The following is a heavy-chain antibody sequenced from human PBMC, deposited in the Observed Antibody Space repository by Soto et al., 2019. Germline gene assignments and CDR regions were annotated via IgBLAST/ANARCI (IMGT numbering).Heavy chain of an antibody. CDR2: IYHSGST. Sequence: QVQLQESGPGLVKPSETLSLTCAVYGGSISSNKWWSWFRQPPGKGLEGIGEIYHSGSTNYNPSLKSRVTISLDKSKNQFSLKLTSVTAADSAVYYCARDDHIVVVPTSLGAMDVWGQGTTVTVSS. D-gene: IGHD2-2*01. V-gene: IGHV4-4*02. CDR3: ARDDHIVVVPTSLGAMDV. J-gene: IGHJ6*02. CDR1: GGSISSNKW.